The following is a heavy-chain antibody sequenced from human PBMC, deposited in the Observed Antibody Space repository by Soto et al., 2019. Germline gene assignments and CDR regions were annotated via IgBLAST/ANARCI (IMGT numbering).Heavy chain of an antibody. Sequence: QLQLQESGPGLVKPSETLSLTCTVSGGSISSSSYYWGWIRQPPGKGLEWIGSIYYSGSTYYNPSLKSRVTISVNTSKKQFSLKLSSVTAADTAVYYCARRGSVYGSIDYWGQGTLVTVSS. J-gene: IGHJ4*02. CDR2: IYYSGST. D-gene: IGHD3-10*01. V-gene: IGHV4-39*01. CDR1: GGSISSSSYY. CDR3: ARRGSVYGSIDY.